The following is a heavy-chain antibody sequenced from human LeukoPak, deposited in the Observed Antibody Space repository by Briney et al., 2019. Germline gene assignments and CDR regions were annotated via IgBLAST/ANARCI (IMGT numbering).Heavy chain of an antibody. CDR1: GFTFSSYA. V-gene: IGHV3-23*01. CDR2: INGSGGRT. D-gene: IGHD5-12*01. J-gene: IGHJ4*02. Sequence: PGGSLRLSCAASGFTFSSYAMSWVRQAPGKGLEWVSDINGSGGRTYYADSVKGRFTISRDNSKNTLYLQMNSLRAEDTAVYYCAREVSYGGYPYYFDYWGQGTLVTVSS. CDR3: AREVSYGGYPYYFDY.